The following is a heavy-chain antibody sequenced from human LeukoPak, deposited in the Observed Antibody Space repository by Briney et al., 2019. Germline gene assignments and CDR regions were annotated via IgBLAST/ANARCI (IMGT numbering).Heavy chain of an antibody. J-gene: IGHJ5*02. CDR2: ISAYNGNT. V-gene: IGHV1-18*01. D-gene: IGHD3-22*01. CDR1: GYTFTSYG. Sequence: GASVKVSCKASGYTFTSYGISWVRQAPGQGLEWMGWISAYNGNTNYAQKLQGRVTMTTDTSTSTAYMELRSLRSDDTAVYYCARDPSGYYPNNWFDPWGQGTLVTVSS. CDR3: ARDPSGYYPNNWFDP.